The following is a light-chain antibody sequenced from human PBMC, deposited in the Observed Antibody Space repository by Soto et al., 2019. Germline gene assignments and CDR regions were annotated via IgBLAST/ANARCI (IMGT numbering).Light chain of an antibody. CDR3: QKYNSTPVT. J-gene: IGKJ3*01. Sequence: DIQMTKSPSSLAASVGDRVTITCRASQGISSYFDGYQQKPGKVPKLLIYAASTFQSGVPSRFSGSGSGTDFTLTNNSLQPEEVATYECQKYNSTPVTFGPGTKVDIK. V-gene: IGKV1-27*01. CDR1: QGISSY. CDR2: AAS.